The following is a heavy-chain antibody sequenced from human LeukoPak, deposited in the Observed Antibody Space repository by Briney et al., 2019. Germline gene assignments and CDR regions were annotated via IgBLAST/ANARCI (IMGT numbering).Heavy chain of an antibody. CDR1: VGSISHFY. J-gene: IGHJ4*02. CDR2: ISYSGST. CDR3: ARQELSYGSGSHFDY. D-gene: IGHD3-16*02. Sequence: SYTLSLTCIVSVGSISHFYWTCLRQPPGKGLEWIGSISYSGSTNYSPSLEGRVTMSVDTSKNQFSLKLRAVTAADTAVYFCARQELSYGSGSHFDYWGQGILVTVSS. V-gene: IGHV4-59*08.